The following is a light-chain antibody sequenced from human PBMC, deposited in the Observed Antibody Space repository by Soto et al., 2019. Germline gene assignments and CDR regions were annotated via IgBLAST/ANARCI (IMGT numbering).Light chain of an antibody. CDR2: GAS. CDR3: QQYNKCPYT. Sequence: EIVMTQSPATLSVSPGERATLSCRASQSVSSNLAWYQQKPGQAPRLLIYGASTRATGIPARFSGSGSGTEFTLTISSLQSEDFAVYYCQQYNKCPYTFGQGTKLEIK. V-gene: IGKV3-15*01. J-gene: IGKJ2*01. CDR1: QSVSSN.